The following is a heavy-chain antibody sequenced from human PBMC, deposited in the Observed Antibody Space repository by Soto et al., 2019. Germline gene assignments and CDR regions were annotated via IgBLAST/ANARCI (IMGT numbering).Heavy chain of an antibody. D-gene: IGHD6-19*01. Sequence: GGSLRLSCSASGFTFSSYTMLWVRQGPRERIEYLSSNSDAGGDTYYADTVKARITITRNDPKNTVNLQMNSLRIEDTAAYYCVTGYNSGWHESYWGQGTRVTISS. J-gene: IGHJ4*02. CDR1: GFTFSSYT. V-gene: IGHV3-64D*06. CDR3: VTGYNSGWHESY. CDR2: NSDAGGDT.